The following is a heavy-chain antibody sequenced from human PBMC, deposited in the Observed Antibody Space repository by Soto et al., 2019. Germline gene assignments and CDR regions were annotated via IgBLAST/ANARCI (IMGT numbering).Heavy chain of an antibody. CDR3: ARGGVF. D-gene: IGHD2-8*01. CDR1: GFNFSNYD. J-gene: IGHJ4*02. V-gene: IGHV3-48*03. Sequence: GGSLRLSCAASGFNFSNYDMNWVRQAPGGGLEWISFISGSGFTTFYADSVRPRFTISRDNAQISLYLQMDSLTVEDTGVYYCARGGVFWGQGTLVNVSS. CDR2: ISGSGFTT.